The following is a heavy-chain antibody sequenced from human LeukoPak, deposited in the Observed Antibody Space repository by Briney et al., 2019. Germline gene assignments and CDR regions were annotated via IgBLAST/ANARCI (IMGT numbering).Heavy chain of an antibody. CDR1: GYTFTGYY. Sequence: ASVKVSCKASGYTFTGYYMHWVRQAPGQGLEWMGRINPNSGGTDYAQKFQGRVTVTGDTSISTAYMEMSSLRSDDTAVYYCAREGGGSSQTGDYWGQGTLVTVSS. CDR2: INPNSGGT. D-gene: IGHD1-14*01. CDR3: AREGGGSSQTGDY. J-gene: IGHJ4*02. V-gene: IGHV1-2*06.